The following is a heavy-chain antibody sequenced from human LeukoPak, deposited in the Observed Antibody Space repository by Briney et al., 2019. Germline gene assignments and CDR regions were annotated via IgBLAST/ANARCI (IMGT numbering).Heavy chain of an antibody. CDR2: FDPADGET. CDR3: AREDVVLVDAVRYYYYGMDV. CDR1: GYTLTELS. V-gene: IGHV1-24*01. Sequence: ASVKVSCKVSGYTLTELSMHWVRQAPGKGLEWMGGFDPADGETIYAQQFQGRVSMTEDTSTDTAYMELSSLKSEDTAVYYCAREDVVLVDAVRYYYYGMDVWGQGTTVTVSS. J-gene: IGHJ6*02. D-gene: IGHD2-15*01.